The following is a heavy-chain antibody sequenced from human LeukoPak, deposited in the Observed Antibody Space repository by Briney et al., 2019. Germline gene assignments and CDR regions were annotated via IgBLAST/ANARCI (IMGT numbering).Heavy chain of an antibody. CDR2: INPNSGGT. CDR1: GYTFTGYY. V-gene: IGHV1-2*02. J-gene: IGHJ6*04. D-gene: IGHD3-22*01. CDR3: ARVNDSSGYPYFYYYGRAV. Sequence: GASVKVSCKASGYTFTGYYMHWVRQAPGQGLEWMGWINPNSGGTNYAQKFQGRVTMTRDTSISTAYMELSRLRSDDTAVYHCARVNDSSGYPYFYYYGRAVWGKGPPLTVSS.